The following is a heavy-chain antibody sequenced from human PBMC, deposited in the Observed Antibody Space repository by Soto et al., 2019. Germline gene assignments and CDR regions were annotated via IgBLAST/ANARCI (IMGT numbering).Heavy chain of an antibody. Sequence: QVQLVQSGAEVKKPGASVKVSCKASGYTFISYEITWVRQAPGQGPEWMGWISTYNGNTNYAQKLQGRVTMTTDTSTSTAYMELRSLRSDDTAVYYSARWTTNYGMDVWGQGTTVTVSS. CDR2: ISTYNGNT. V-gene: IGHV1-18*01. CDR1: GYTFISYE. J-gene: IGHJ6*02. CDR3: ARWTTNYGMDV.